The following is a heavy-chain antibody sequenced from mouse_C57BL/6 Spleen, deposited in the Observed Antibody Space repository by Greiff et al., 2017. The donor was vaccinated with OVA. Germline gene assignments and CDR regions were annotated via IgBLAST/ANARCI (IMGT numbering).Heavy chain of an antibody. D-gene: IGHD1-1*01. CDR1: GYTFTSYW. J-gene: IGHJ2*01. Sequence: QVQLQQPGAELVRPGSSVKLSCKASGYTFTSYWMDWVKQRPGQGLEWIGNIYPSDSETHYNQKFKDKATLTVDKSSSTAYMQLSSLTSEDSAVYYCARRLTTEVANGYYFDYWGQGTTLTVSS. V-gene: IGHV1-61*01. CDR3: ARRLTTEVANGYYFDY. CDR2: IYPSDSET.